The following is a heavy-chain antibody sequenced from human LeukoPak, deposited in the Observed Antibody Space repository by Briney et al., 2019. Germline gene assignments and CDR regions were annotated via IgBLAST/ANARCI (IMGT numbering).Heavy chain of an antibody. D-gene: IGHD1-26*01. CDR3: AREQELLALDY. CDR2: ISSSGSTI. V-gene: IGHV3-48*03. Sequence: GGSLRLSCAASGFTFSSYEMNWVRQAPGKGLEWVSYISSSGSTIYYADSVKGRFTISRDNAKNSLYLQMNSLRAEDTAVYYCAREQELLALDYWGQGTLVTVSS. J-gene: IGHJ4*02. CDR1: GFTFSSYE.